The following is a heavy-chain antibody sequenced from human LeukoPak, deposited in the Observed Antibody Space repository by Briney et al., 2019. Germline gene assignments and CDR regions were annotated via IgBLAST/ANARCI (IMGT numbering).Heavy chain of an antibody. CDR1: GFTFSIFG. J-gene: IGHJ4*02. CDR3: AKVINYDDY. CDR2: ISPDGNKN. D-gene: IGHD3-22*01. Sequence: PGGSLRLSCAASGFTFSIFGIHWVRQAPGKGLEWVAAISPDGNKNYYTECVEGRCTGSRDSSNNMIYLQMNSLRGEDSAVYYCAKVINYDDYWGQGTLVTVSS. V-gene: IGHV3-30*18.